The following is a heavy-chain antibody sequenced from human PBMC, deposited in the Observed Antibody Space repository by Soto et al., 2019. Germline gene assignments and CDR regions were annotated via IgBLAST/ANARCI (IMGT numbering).Heavy chain of an antibody. V-gene: IGHV1-8*01. CDR3: ARRHDYGDHFDY. Sequence: GASVKVSCKASGYTFTSYDINWVRQATGQGLEWMGWMNPNSGNTGYAQKFQGRVTMTRNTSISTAYMELSSLRSEDTAVYYCARRHDYGDHFDYWGQGTLVTVSS. D-gene: IGHD4-17*01. CDR1: GYTFTSYD. CDR2: MNPNSGNT. J-gene: IGHJ4*02.